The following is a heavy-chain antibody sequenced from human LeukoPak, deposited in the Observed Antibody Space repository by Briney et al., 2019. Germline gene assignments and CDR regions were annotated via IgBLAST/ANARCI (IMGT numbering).Heavy chain of an antibody. CDR3: ARAGTYYYDSSGP. D-gene: IGHD3-22*01. J-gene: IGHJ5*02. V-gene: IGHV4-34*01. CDR2: INHSGHT. CDR1: GGSFSGYY. Sequence: MASETLSLTCAVYGGSFSGYYWSWVRQPPGKGLGWMGEINHSGHTNYNPSLKSRVTISVNTSKNQLSLKLSSVTAADTAVYYCARAGTYYYDSSGPWGQGTLVTVPS.